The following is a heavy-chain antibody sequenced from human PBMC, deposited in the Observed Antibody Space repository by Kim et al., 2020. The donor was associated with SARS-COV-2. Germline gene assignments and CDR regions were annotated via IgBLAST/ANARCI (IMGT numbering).Heavy chain of an antibody. Sequence: GGSLRLSCAASGFTFSDYYMSWIRQAPGKGLEWVSYISSSGSTIYYADSVKGRFTISWDNAKNSLYLQMNSLRAEDTAVYYCARDPAGTVDWFDPWGQGTLVTVSS. J-gene: IGHJ5*02. CDR2: ISSSGSTI. CDR3: ARDPAGTVDWFDP. D-gene: IGHD6-13*01. V-gene: IGHV3-11*01. CDR1: GFTFSDYY.